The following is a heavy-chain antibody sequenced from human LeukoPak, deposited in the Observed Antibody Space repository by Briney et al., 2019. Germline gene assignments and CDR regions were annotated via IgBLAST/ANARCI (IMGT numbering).Heavy chain of an antibody. CDR2: ISSNGGST. J-gene: IGHJ4*02. CDR1: GFTFSSYA. Sequence: GSLRLSCAASGFTFSSYAMHWVRQAPGKGLEYVSAISSNGGSTYYANSVKGRFTISRDNSKNTLYLQMGSLRAEDMAVYYCAREVSSSFYFDYWGQGTLVTVSS. D-gene: IGHD6-13*01. CDR3: AREVSSSFYFDY. V-gene: IGHV3-64*01.